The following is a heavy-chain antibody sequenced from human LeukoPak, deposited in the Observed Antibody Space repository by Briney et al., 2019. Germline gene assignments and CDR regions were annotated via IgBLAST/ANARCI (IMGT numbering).Heavy chain of an antibody. V-gene: IGHV4-30-2*01. D-gene: IGHD3-3*01. J-gene: IGHJ6*02. CDR3: ARFSHRSFWSGLYGMDV. CDR1: GGSISSGGYS. Sequence: PSETLSLTCAVSGGSISSGGYSWSWIRQPPGKGLEWIGYIYHSGSTYYNPSLKSRVTISVDRSKNQFSLKLSSVTAADTAVYYCARFSHRSFWSGLYGMDVWGQGTTVTVSS. CDR2: IYHSGST.